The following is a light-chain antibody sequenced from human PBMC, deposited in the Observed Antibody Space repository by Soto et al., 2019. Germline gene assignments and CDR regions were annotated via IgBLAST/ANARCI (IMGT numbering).Light chain of an antibody. V-gene: IGLV2-14*01. CDR2: EVN. Sequence: QSVLTQPASVSGSPRQSITISCTGASXDVGGYTYVSWYQQQPGKALKLMIYEVNNRPSGVSNRFSGSKPGNTASLTISGLQAEDEADYYCSSYTSSSTLYVFGTGTKVTVL. CDR3: SSYTSSSTLYV. J-gene: IGLJ1*01. CDR1: SXDVGGYTY.